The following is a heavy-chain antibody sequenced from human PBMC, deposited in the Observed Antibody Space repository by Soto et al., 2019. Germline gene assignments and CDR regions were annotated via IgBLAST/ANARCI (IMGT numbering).Heavy chain of an antibody. D-gene: IGHD3-10*02. CDR3: VSVPGGRPGARRIEVSEF. CDR2: IYYSGTT. V-gene: IGHV4-59*01. Sequence: SEPLSHRCIVAGGTIISYHGSRIRQPPGKGLEWIGYIYYSGTTKYNPSLKSRVAISVDTSKNQFSLKLNSLTAADTAIYYCVSVPGGRPGARRIEVSEFRGKGTLVPGS. CDR1: GGTIISYH. J-gene: IGHJ3*01.